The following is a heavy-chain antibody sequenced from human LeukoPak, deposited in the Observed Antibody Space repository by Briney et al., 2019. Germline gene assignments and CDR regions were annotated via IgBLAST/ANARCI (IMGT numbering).Heavy chain of an antibody. CDR3: ARDAGFGELLYYYYYYMDV. CDR1: GGTFSSYA. CDR2: IIPIFGTA. V-gene: IGHV1-69*06. D-gene: IGHD3-10*01. J-gene: IGHJ6*03. Sequence: SVKVSCKASGGTFSSYAISWVRQAPGQGLEWMGGIIPIFGTANYAQKFQGRVTITADKSTSTAYMELSSLRSEDTAVYYCARDAGFGELLYYYYYYMDVWGKGTTVTISS.